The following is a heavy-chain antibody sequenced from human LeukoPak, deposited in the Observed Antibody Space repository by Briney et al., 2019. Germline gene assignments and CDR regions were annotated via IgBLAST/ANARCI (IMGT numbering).Heavy chain of an antibody. V-gene: IGHV3-64*01. D-gene: IGHD2-15*01. CDR1: GFTFSSYA. CDR3: ARDSTPY. J-gene: IGHJ4*02. CDR2: ITSHGDNT. Sequence: GGSLRLSCAASGFTFSSYAMHWVRQAPGKGLEYVSAITSHGDNTYYANSVKGRFTISRDNSKNTLYLQMNSLRAEDTAVYYCARDSTPYWGQGTLVTVSS.